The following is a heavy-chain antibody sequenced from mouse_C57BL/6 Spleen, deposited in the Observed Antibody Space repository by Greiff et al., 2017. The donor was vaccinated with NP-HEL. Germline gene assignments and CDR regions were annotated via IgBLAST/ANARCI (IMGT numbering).Heavy chain of an antibody. CDR2: IWSDGST. CDR1: GFSLTSYG. J-gene: IGHJ4*01. Sequence: VKLQESGPGLVAPSQSLSITCTVSGFSLTSYGVHWVRQPPGKGLEWLVVIWSDGSTTYNSALKSRLSISKDNSKSQVFLKMNSLQTDDTAMYYCARHADYYGSRGGYYAMDYWGQGTSVTVSS. V-gene: IGHV2-6-1*01. CDR3: ARHADYYGSRGGYYAMDY. D-gene: IGHD1-1*01.